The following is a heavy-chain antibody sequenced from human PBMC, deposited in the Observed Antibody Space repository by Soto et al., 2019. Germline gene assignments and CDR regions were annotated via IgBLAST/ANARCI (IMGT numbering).Heavy chain of an antibody. CDR2: IYYSGST. CDR1: GGSVSSGSYY. V-gene: IGHV4-61*01. Sequence: PSETLSLTCTVSGGSVSSGSYYWSWIRQPPGKGLEWIGYIYYSGSTNYNPSLKSRVTISVDTSKNQFSLKLSSVTAADTAVYYCAEGRSYYYYYGVDVWGQGTTVTVSS. J-gene: IGHJ6*02. CDR3: AEGRSYYYYYGVDV.